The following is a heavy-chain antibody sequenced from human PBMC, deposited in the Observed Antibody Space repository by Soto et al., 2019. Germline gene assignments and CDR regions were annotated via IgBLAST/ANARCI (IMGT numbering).Heavy chain of an antibody. D-gene: IGHD6-6*01. V-gene: IGHV4-34*01. CDR1: GGSFSGYY. J-gene: IGHJ6*02. Sequence: QVQLQQWGAGLLKPSETLSLTCAVYGGSFSGYYWSWIRQPPGKGLEWIGEINHSGSTNYNPSLKSRFTISVDSSKSQVSLKLSSVSGAVTAVYYCARGVRQLVYGMDVWGQGTTVTVSS. CDR3: ARGVRQLVYGMDV. CDR2: INHSGST.